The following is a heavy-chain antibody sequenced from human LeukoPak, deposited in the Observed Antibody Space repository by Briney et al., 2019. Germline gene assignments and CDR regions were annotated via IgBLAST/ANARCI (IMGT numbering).Heavy chain of an antibody. CDR2: ISSSSSYI. CDR1: GFTFSSYS. D-gene: IGHD3-10*01. CDR3: ARITMVRGVIKREIDF. Sequence: GGSLRLSCAASGFTFSSYSMNWVRQAPGKELEWVSSISSSSSYINYADSVKGRFTISRDNAKNSLYLQMNSLRAKDTAVYYCARITMVRGVIKREIDFWGQGTLVTVSS. J-gene: IGHJ4*02. V-gene: IGHV3-21*01.